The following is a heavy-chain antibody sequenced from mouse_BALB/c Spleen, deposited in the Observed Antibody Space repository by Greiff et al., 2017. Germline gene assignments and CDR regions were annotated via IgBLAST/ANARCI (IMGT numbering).Heavy chain of an antibody. CDR2: IWGDGST. V-gene: IGHV2-6-7*01. CDR3: AREDSGGYFDV. CDR1: GFSLTGYG. J-gene: IGHJ1*01. Sequence: QVQLKESGPGLVAPSQSLSITCTVSGFSLTGYGVNWVRQPPGKGLEWLGMIWGDGSTDYNSALTSRLSISKDNSKRQVFLKMNSLQTDDTARYYCAREDSGGYFDVWGAGTTVTVSS.